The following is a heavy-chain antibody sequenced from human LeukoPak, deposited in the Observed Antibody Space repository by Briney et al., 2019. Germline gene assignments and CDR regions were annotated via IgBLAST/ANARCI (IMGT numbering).Heavy chain of an antibody. D-gene: IGHD3-9*01. CDR1: GFTFSTYG. J-gene: IGHJ4*02. CDR2: LWSDGSKK. Sequence: GGSLRLSCAASGFTFSTYGMHWVRQAPGKGLEWVAVLWSDGSKKDYADSVKGRFTVSRDNARNTHYLQMNNLGAEDTAACYCARDASLTQFDYWGQGVLVTVSS. CDR3: ARDASLTQFDY. V-gene: IGHV3-33*01.